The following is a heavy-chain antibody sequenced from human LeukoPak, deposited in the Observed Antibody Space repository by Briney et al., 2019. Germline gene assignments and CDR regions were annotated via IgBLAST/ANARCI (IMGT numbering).Heavy chain of an antibody. Sequence: ASVKVSCKASGYTFTSYDINWVRQATGQGLEWMGWMNPNSGNTGYAQNFQGRVTMTRNTSISTAYMELSSLRSEDTAVYYCARGVLLWFGETEFDPWGQGTLVTVSS. V-gene: IGHV1-8*01. D-gene: IGHD3-10*01. CDR1: GYTFTSYD. J-gene: IGHJ5*02. CDR3: ARGVLLWFGETEFDP. CDR2: MNPNSGNT.